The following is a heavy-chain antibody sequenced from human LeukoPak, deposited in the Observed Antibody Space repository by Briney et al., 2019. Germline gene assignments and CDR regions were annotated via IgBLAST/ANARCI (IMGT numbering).Heavy chain of an antibody. D-gene: IGHD2-2*01. CDR2: ISSSSSYI. J-gene: IGHJ4*02. CDR1: GFTFSSYS. V-gene: IGHV3-21*06. Sequence: KPGGSLRLSCVASGFTFSSYSMNWVRQAPGKGLEWVSSISSSSSYIYYADSVKGRFAISRDNAKNSLYLQMNSLRAEDTAVYYCARGAGYCSSTSCHLWSDYWGQGTLVTVSS. CDR3: ARGAGYCSSTSCHLWSDY.